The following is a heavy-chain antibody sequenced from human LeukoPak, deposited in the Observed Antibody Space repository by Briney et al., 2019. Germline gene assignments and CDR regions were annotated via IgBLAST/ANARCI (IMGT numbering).Heavy chain of an antibody. CDR3: AAAVYGSGSYSYFDY. J-gene: IGHJ4*02. D-gene: IGHD3-10*01. CDR2: ISAYNGNT. V-gene: IGHV1-18*01. CDR1: GYTFTSFG. Sequence: ASVKVSCKASGYTFTSFGISWARQAPGQGLEWMGWISAYNGNTNYAQKLQGRVTMTTDTSTSTAYMELRSLRSDDTAVYYCAAAVYGSGSYSYFDYWGQGTLVTVSS.